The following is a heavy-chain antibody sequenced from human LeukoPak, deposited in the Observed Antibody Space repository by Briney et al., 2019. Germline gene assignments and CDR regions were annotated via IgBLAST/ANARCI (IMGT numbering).Heavy chain of an antibody. D-gene: IGHD3-16*01. V-gene: IGHV4-39*07. CDR2: IYHSGST. CDR3: ARDSEGEQALVERGGFDY. J-gene: IGHJ4*02. Sequence: SETLSLTCTVSGGSISSSSYYWGWIRQPPGKGLEWIGSIYHSGSTYYNPSLKSRVTISVDTSKNQFSLKLSSVTAADTAVYYCARDSEGEQALVERGGFDYWGQGTLVTVSS. CDR1: GGSISSSSYY.